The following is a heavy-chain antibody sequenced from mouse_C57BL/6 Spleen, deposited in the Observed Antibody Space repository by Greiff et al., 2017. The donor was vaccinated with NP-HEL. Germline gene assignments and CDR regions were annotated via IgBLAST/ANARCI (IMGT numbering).Heavy chain of an antibody. CDR3: ARSADY. CDR1: GYTFTDYY. J-gene: IGHJ2*01. Sequence: EVQLHQSGPELVKPGASVKISCKASGYTFTDYYMNWVKQSHGKSLEWIGDINPNNGGTSYNQKFKGKATLTVDKSSSTAYMELRSLTSEDSAVYYCARSADYWGQGTTLTVSS. V-gene: IGHV1-26*01. CDR2: INPNNGGT.